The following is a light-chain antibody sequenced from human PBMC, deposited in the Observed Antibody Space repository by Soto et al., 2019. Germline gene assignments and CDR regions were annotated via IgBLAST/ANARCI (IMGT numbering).Light chain of an antibody. Sequence: QSALTQPASVSGSPGQSITISCTGTSSDVGSYTLISWYQQHPGKAPKLMIYEGSKRPSGVSNRFSGSKSSNTATLTISGLQAEDEANYYCCSYAHSSAFSVVFGGGTKLTVL. CDR1: SSDVGSYTL. CDR2: EGS. CDR3: CSYAHSSAFSVV. J-gene: IGLJ2*01. V-gene: IGLV2-23*03.